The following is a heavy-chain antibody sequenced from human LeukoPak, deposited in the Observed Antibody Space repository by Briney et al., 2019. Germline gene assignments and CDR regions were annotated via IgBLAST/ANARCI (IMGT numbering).Heavy chain of an antibody. Sequence: SVKVSCKASGGTFSSYAISWVRQAPGQGLEWMGRIIPIFGAANYAQKFQGRVTITTDESTSTAYMELSSLRSEDTAVYYCARDQYDSSGYYYYWGQGTLVTVSS. J-gene: IGHJ4*02. CDR2: IIPIFGAA. V-gene: IGHV1-69*05. CDR3: ARDQYDSSGYYYY. CDR1: GGTFSSYA. D-gene: IGHD3-22*01.